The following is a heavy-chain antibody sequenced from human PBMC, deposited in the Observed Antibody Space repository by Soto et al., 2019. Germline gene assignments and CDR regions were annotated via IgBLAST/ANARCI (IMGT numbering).Heavy chain of an antibody. CDR1: GVTFSSYA. V-gene: IGHV1-3*01. CDR2: INAGNGNT. D-gene: IGHD1-20*01. Sequence: ASVKVSCKASGVTFSSYAISWVRQAPGQGLEWMGWINAGNGNTKYSQKFQGRVTITRDTSASTAYMELSSLRSEDTAVYYCAREGLTGPYYMDVWGKGTTVTVS. J-gene: IGHJ6*03. CDR3: AREGLTGPYYMDV.